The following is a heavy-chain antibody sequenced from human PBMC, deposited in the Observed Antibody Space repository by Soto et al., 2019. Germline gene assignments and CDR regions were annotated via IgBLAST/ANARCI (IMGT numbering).Heavy chain of an antibody. V-gene: IGHV3-23*01. J-gene: IGHJ3*02. CDR2: ISGSGGST. D-gene: IGHD2-15*01. Sequence: PGGSLRLSCAASGFTFSSYAMSWVRQAPGKGLEWVSAISGSGGSTYYADSVKGRFTISRDNSKNTLYLQMNSLRAEDTAVYYCAKWXRYCSGGSCYYDASFDIWGPGAMVTVSS. CDR3: AKWXRYCSGGSCYYDASFDI. CDR1: GFTFSSYA.